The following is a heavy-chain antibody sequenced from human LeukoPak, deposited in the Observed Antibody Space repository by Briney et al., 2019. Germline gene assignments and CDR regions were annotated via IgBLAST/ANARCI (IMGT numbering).Heavy chain of an antibody. CDR1: GFTFSKFP. CDR2: ISASGDVT. J-gene: IGHJ4*02. CDR3: AKATGRGFDY. V-gene: IGHV3-23*01. Sequence: GGSLRLSCAASGFTFSKFPMGWVRQAPGRGLEWVSAISASGDVTFYADSVKGRFTISRDNSKNTLYLQMNSLRAEDTAVYYCAKATGRGFDYWGQGTLVTVSS. D-gene: IGHD1-14*01.